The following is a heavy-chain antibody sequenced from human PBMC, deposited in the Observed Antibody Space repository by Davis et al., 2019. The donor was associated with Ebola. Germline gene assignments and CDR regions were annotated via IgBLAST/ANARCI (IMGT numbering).Heavy chain of an antibody. CDR1: GFTFSSYS. CDR3: ARDSPLWFGELSSSSPPFDY. V-gene: IGHV3-21*01. CDR2: ISSSSSYI. Sequence: GGSLRLSCAASGFTFSSYSMNWVRQAPGKGLEWVSSISSSSSYIYYADSVKGRFTISRDNAKNSLYLQMNSLRAEDTAVYYCARDSPLWFGELSSSSPPFDYWGQGTLVTVSS. J-gene: IGHJ4*02. D-gene: IGHD3-10*01.